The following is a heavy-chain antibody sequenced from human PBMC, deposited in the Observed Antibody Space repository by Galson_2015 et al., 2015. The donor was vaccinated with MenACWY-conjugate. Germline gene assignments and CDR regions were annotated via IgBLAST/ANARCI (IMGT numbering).Heavy chain of an antibody. CDR1: GGTFSSYA. CDR2: IIPILGIA. Sequence: SVKVSCKASGGTFSSYAISWVRQAPGQGLEWMGRIIPILGIANYAQKFQGRVTITADKSTSTAYMELSSLRSEDTAVYYCAREIADGYNCFDYWGQGTLVTVSS. V-gene: IGHV1-69*04. J-gene: IGHJ4*02. D-gene: IGHD5-24*01. CDR3: AREIADGYNCFDY.